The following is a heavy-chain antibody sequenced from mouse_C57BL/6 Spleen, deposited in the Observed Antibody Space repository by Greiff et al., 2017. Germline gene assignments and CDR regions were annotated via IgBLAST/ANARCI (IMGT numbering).Heavy chain of an antibody. CDR3: AAWGSRAY. V-gene: IGHV1-55*01. J-gene: IGHJ3*01. Sequence: QVQLKQSGAELVKPGASVKMSCKASGYTFTSYWITWVKQRPGQGLEWIGDIYPGSGSTNYNEKFKSKATLTVDKSSSTAYMQLSSLTAEDRAVYYCAAWGSRAYWGQGTLVTVSA. D-gene: IGHD1-1*01. CDR1: GYTFTSYW. CDR2: IYPGSGST.